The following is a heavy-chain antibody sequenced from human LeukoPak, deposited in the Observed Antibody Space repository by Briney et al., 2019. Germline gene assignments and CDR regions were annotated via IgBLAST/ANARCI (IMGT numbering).Heavy chain of an antibody. CDR1: GFTFSSDG. D-gene: IGHD5-24*01. V-gene: IGHV3-23*01. CDR3: AKDRGDGYNTEFDY. Sequence: RGTLRLSCAASGFTFSSDGMSGVREAPGEGLEWGSAISGSGGSTYYADSVKGRFPISRDNSKNTLYLQMNSLRAEDTAVYYCAKDRGDGYNTEFDYWGQGPLVTVSS. CDR2: ISGSGGST. J-gene: IGHJ4*02.